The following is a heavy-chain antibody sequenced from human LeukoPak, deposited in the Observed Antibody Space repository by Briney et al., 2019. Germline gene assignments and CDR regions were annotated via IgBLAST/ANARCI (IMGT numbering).Heavy chain of an antibody. CDR1: GYTLTELS. D-gene: IGHD3-9*01. CDR3: ATGIYDILTGYQPYYFDY. CDR2: FDPEDGET. V-gene: IGHV1-24*01. J-gene: IGHJ4*02. Sequence: ASVKVSCKVSGYTLTELSMHWVRQAPGKGLEWRGDFDPEDGETIYAQKFQGRVTMTEDTSTDTAYMELSSLRSEDTAVYYCATGIYDILTGYQPYYFDYWGQGTLVTVSS.